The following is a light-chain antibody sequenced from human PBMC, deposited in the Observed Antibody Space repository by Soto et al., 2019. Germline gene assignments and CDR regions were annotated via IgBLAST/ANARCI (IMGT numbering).Light chain of an antibody. Sequence: QLVLTQSPSASASLGASVKLTCTLSSGHSSYAIAWHQQQPEKGPRYLMKLNSDGSHSKGDGIPDRFSGSSSGAERYLTISSLQSEDEADYYGQTWGTGILVVFGGGTKLTVL. CDR3: QTWGTGILVV. J-gene: IGLJ2*01. CDR2: LNSDGSH. V-gene: IGLV4-69*01. CDR1: SGHSSYA.